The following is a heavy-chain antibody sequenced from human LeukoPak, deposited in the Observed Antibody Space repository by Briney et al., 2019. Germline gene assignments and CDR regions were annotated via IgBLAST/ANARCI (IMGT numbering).Heavy chain of an antibody. CDR1: GFSVSNNY. V-gene: IGHV3-66*01. CDR2: IYSGNTI. Sequence: GGSLRLSCVVSGFSVSNNYVSWVRQAPGKGLEWVSVIYSGNTIKYADSVKGRFTISRDNSKNTVYLQMSSLRAEDTALYYCARGVAAAGTVYYFDYWGQGTLVTVSS. J-gene: IGHJ4*02. CDR3: ARGVAAAGTVYYFDY. D-gene: IGHD6-13*01.